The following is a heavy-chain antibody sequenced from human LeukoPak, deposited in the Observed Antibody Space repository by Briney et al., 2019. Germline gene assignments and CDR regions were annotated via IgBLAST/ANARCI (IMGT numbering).Heavy chain of an antibody. Sequence: SETPSLTCAVSGYSISSGYYWGWIRPPPGKGLEWIGSIYHSGSTYYNPSLKSRVTISVDTSKNQFSLKLSSVTAADTAVYYCARGTYCGGDCYSGYNWFDPWGQGTLVTVSS. CDR3: ARGTYCGGDCYSGYNWFDP. J-gene: IGHJ5*02. CDR1: GYSISSGYY. V-gene: IGHV4-38-2*01. D-gene: IGHD2-21*02. CDR2: IYHSGST.